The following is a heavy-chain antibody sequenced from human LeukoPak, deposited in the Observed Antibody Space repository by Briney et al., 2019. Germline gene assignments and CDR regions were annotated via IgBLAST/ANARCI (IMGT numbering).Heavy chain of an antibody. V-gene: IGHV4-39*01. CDR1: GGSISSYY. Sequence: SETLSLTCTVSGGSISSYYWGWIRQPPGKGLEWIGSIYYSGSTYYSPSLKSRVTISVDTSKNQFSLKLSSVTAADTAVYYCARHAGGDDYGDRNDAFDIWGQGTMVTVSS. J-gene: IGHJ3*02. CDR3: ARHAGGDDYGDRNDAFDI. D-gene: IGHD4-17*01. CDR2: IYYSGST.